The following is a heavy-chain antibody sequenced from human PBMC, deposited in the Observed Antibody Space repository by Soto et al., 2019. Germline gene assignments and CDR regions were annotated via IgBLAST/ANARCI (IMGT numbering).Heavy chain of an antibody. CDR1: GGTFSSYA. V-gene: IGHV1-69*05. J-gene: IGHJ6*02. CDR2: IIPIFGTA. CDR3: ARDRYCSGGSCLLNYYYGMDV. D-gene: IGHD2-15*01. Sequence: SVKVSCKASGGTFSSYAISWVRQAPGQGIEWMGGIIPIFGTANYAQKLQGRVTMTTDTSTSTAYMELRSLRSDDTAVYHCARDRYCSGGSCLLNYYYGMDVWGQGTTVTVSS.